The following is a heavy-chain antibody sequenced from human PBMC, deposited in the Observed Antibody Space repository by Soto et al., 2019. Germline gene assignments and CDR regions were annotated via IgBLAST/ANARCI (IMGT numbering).Heavy chain of an antibody. D-gene: IGHD3-22*01. CDR1: GFTFSSYA. CDR2: ISYDGSNK. CDR3: ARAESPMIVVVIDY. J-gene: IGHJ4*02. Sequence: QVQLVESGGGVVQPGRSLRLSCAASGFTFSSYAMHWVRQAPGTGLEWVAVISYDGSNKYYADSVKGRFTISRDNSKNTLYLQMNSLRAEDTAVYYCARAESPMIVVVIDYGGQGTLVTVCS. V-gene: IGHV3-30-3*01.